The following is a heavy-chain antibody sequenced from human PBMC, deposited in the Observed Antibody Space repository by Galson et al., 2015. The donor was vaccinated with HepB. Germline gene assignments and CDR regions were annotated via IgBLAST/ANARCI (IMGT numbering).Heavy chain of an antibody. CDR2: ISHTDGVT. D-gene: IGHD7-27*01. Sequence: SLRLSCAASGFTFSSYAMTWVRQAPGEGLEWVSTISHTDGVTYYADSVKGRFTISRDNSRNTLYLQMDSLRAEDTALYYCARRGPSWGSEDYWGQGTLVTVSS. V-gene: IGHV3-23*01. CDR1: GFTFSSYA. CDR3: ARRGPSWGSEDY. J-gene: IGHJ4*02.